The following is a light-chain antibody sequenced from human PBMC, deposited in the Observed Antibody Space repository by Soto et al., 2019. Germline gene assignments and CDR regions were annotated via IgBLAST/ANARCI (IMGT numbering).Light chain of an antibody. CDR1: QYINTR. Sequence: EIVLTQSPATLSSFPGDRVTLSCRASQYINTRLAWYQHRPGQAPRLLIHGTSTRATDIPARFSGSGSGTDFTLTISSLQPEDFATYYCQQFNNYSITFGQGTRLEIK. CDR2: GTS. J-gene: IGKJ5*01. CDR3: QQFNNYSIT. V-gene: IGKV3-15*01.